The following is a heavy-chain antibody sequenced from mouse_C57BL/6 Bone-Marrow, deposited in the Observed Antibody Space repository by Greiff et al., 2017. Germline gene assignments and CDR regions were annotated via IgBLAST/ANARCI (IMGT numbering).Heavy chain of an antibody. Sequence: EVHLVESEGGLVQPGSSMTLSCTASGFTFSDYYMAWVRQVPEKGLEWVANFNYDGSSTYYLDSLKSRFIISRDTAKNILYLQMSSLKSEDTATYYCARDHYYGSANLRYFEVWGTGTTVTVSS. CDR3: ARDHYYGSANLRYFEV. D-gene: IGHD1-1*01. CDR2: FNYDGSST. CDR1: GFTFSDYY. V-gene: IGHV5-16*01. J-gene: IGHJ1*03.